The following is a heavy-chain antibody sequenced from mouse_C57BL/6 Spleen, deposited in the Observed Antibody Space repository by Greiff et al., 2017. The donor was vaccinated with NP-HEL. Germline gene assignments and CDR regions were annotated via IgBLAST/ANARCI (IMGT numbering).Heavy chain of an antibody. V-gene: IGHV1-54*01. D-gene: IGHD2-14*01. J-gene: IGHJ1*03. CDR1: GYAFTNYL. Sequence: QVQLKQSGAELVRPGTSVKVSCKASGYAFTNYLIEWVKQRPGQGLEWIGVINPGSGGTNYNEKFKGKATLTADKSSSTAYMQLSSLTSEDSAVYFCARSGVREGYFDVWGTGTTVTVSS. CDR3: ARSGVREGYFDV. CDR2: INPGSGGT.